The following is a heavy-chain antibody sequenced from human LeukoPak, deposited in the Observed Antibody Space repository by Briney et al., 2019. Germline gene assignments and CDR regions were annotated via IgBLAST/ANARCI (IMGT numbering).Heavy chain of an antibody. CDR1: GYTFTDYY. D-gene: IGHD5-24*01. V-gene: IGHV1-69-2*01. J-gene: IGHJ4*02. CDR3: ATEAKVEMATIDY. Sequence: ASVKVSCKVSGYTFTDYYMHWAQQAPGKGLEWMGLVDPEDGETIYAEKFQGRVTITADMSTDTAYMELSSLRSEDTAVYYCATEAKVEMATIDYWGQGTLVTVSS. CDR2: VDPEDGET.